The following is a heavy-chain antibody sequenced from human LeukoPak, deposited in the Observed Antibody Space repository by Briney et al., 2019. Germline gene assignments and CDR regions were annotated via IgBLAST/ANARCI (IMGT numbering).Heavy chain of an antibody. Sequence: GGSLRLSCAASGFTFSDYNMNWVRQAPGKGLEWVSYISSGSVTIYYADSVKGRFTISRDNVKNSLYLQMNSLRAEDTAVYYCARDRVNWNDGVDYWGQGTLVTVSS. J-gene: IGHJ4*02. CDR3: ARDRVNWNDGVDY. V-gene: IGHV3-48*01. CDR1: GFTFSDYN. D-gene: IGHD1-20*01. CDR2: ISSGSVTI.